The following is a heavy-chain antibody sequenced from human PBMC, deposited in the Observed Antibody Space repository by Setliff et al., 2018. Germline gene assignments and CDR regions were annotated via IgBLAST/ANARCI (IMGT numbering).Heavy chain of an antibody. Sequence: GASVKVSCKASGGAFSSYAISWVRQAPGQGLEWMGGIIPIFGTANYAQKFQGRVTITMDESTSTAYMELSSLRSEDTAVYYCARGITGTTNYYYGMDVWGQGTTVTVSS. J-gene: IGHJ6*02. CDR2: IIPIFGTA. V-gene: IGHV1-69*05. CDR1: GGAFSSYA. CDR3: ARGITGTTNYYYGMDV. D-gene: IGHD1-7*01.